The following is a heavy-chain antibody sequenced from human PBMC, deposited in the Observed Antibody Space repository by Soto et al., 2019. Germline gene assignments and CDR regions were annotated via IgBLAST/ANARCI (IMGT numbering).Heavy chain of an antibody. J-gene: IGHJ2*01. CDR3: ARVTVHWYFDL. V-gene: IGHV3-30-3*01. CDR1: GFTFSSYA. Sequence: QVQLVESGGGVVQPGMSLRLSCAASGFTFSSYAMHWVRQAPGKGLEWVAVISYDGSNKYYADSVKGRFTISRDNSKNTLYLQMNSLRAEDTAVYYCARVTVHWYFDLWGRGTLVTVSS. D-gene: IGHD4-17*01. CDR2: ISYDGSNK.